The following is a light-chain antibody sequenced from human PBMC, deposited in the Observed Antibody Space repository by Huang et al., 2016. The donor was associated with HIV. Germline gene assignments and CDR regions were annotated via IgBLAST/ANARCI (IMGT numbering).Light chain of an antibody. CDR2: ETS. CDR1: QNVRNN. CDR3: QQYDKWPPGLT. Sequence: EIMMTQSPAPLSVSPGGRATLPCRASQNVRNNLAWYQQKTGQAPRLLIYETSTRASGIPARLRGSGSATDFTLTISGLQSEDYAIYYCQQYDKWPPGLTFGGGTKVEI. V-gene: IGKV3D-15*01. J-gene: IGKJ4*01.